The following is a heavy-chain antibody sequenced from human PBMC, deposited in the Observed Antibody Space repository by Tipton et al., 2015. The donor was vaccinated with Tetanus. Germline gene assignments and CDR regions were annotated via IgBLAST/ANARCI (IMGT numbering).Heavy chain of an antibody. CDR3: ARVFGQLLRVVVFDY. CDR1: GGSIRGGTFY. D-gene: IGHD2-15*01. CDR2: IYESGDT. V-gene: IGHV4-39*07. J-gene: IGHJ4*02. Sequence: TLSLTCTVSGGSIRGGTFYWGWIRQPPGKGLEWIGSIYESGDTYYIPSLKSRVTISGDTSKNQFSLRLTSVTAADTAVYYCARVFGQLLRVVVFDYWGQGMMVTVSS.